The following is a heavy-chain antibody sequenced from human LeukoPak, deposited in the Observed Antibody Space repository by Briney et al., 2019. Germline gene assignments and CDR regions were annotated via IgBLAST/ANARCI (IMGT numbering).Heavy chain of an antibody. Sequence: SETLSLTCTVSGGSISSYYWTWVRQPAGKGLEWIGRIYTSGSTNYSPSLKSRVTMSVDTSKNEFSLKLNSVTAADTAVYYCARESTLSGTARYLDSWGQGTLVTVSS. CDR1: GGSISSYY. CDR3: ARESTLSGTARYLDS. J-gene: IGHJ4*02. CDR2: IYTSGST. V-gene: IGHV4-4*07. D-gene: IGHD5-18*01.